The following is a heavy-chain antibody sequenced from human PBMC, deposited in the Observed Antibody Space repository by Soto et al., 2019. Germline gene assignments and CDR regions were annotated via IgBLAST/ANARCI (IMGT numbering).Heavy chain of an antibody. V-gene: IGHV3-49*03. CDR3: TRAWYYDSSGYSYYFDY. Sequence: GGSLRLSCTASGFTFGDYAMSWFRQAPGKWLEWVGFIRSKAYGGTTEYAASVKGRFTISRDDSKSIAYLQMNSLKTEDTAVYYCTRAWYYDSSGYSYYFDYWGQGXLVTVSS. CDR2: IRSKAYGGTT. J-gene: IGHJ4*02. D-gene: IGHD3-22*01. CDR1: GFTFGDYA.